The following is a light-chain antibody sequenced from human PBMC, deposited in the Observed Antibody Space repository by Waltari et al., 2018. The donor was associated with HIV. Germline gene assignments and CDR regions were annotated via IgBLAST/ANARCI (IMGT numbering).Light chain of an antibody. CDR2: NDN. CDR1: SSNIGTHA. V-gene: IGLV1-40*01. Sequence: VTLSCTGSSSNIGTHAVHWYQQVPGRAPKLLIYNDNNRPSGVPDRFSGSKSGTSASLAITGLQAEDETDYYCQSYDSSLSGSVFGGGTKLTVL. J-gene: IGLJ2*01. CDR3: QSYDSSLSGSV.